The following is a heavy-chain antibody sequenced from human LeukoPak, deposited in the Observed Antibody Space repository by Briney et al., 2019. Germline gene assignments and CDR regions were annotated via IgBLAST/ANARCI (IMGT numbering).Heavy chain of an antibody. CDR2: IWYDGSNK. V-gene: IGHV3-33*06. D-gene: IGHD4-17*01. CDR1: GFTFSSYG. CDR3: AKAFGSTTVATSYYYYMDV. J-gene: IGHJ6*03. Sequence: GGSLRLSCAASGFTFSSYGMHWVRQAPGKGLDWVAVIWYDGSNKYYAASVKGRCTIYRDNSKNTLYMQMNSLRAEDTAVYYCAKAFGSTTVATSYYYYMDVWGKGTTVTVSS.